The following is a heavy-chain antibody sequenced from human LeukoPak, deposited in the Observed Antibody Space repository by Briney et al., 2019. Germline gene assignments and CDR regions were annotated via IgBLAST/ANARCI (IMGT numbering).Heavy chain of an antibody. CDR3: ARDRRVGATTTFFDY. Sequence: GGSLRLSCAASGFTFSSYAMHWVRQAPGKGLEWVAVISYDGSNKYHADSVKGRFTISRDNSKNTLYLQMNSLRAEDTAVYYCARDRRVGATTTFFDYWGQGTLVTVSS. V-gene: IGHV3-30-3*01. CDR2: ISYDGSNK. D-gene: IGHD1-26*01. J-gene: IGHJ4*02. CDR1: GFTFSSYA.